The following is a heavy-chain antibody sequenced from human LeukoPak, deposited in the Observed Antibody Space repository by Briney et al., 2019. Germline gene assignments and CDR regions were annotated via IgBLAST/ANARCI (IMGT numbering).Heavy chain of an antibody. Sequence: SETMSLTCTVSGGSISSSSYYWGWIRQPPGKGLEWIGSIYYSGSTYYKPSLKSRVTISVDTSKNQFSLKLSSVTAADTAVYYCARQAVAYYYYMDVWGKGTTVTVSS. V-gene: IGHV4-39*01. D-gene: IGHD6-19*01. CDR3: ARQAVAYYYYMDV. CDR1: GGSISSSSYY. J-gene: IGHJ6*03. CDR2: IYYSGST.